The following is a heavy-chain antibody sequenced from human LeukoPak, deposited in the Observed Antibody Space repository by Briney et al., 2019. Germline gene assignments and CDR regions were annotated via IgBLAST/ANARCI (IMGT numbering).Heavy chain of an antibody. Sequence: ASVKVSCKASGYTFTSYGISWVRQAPGQGLEWMGWISAYNGNTNYAQKLQGRVTMTTDTPTSTAYMELRSLRSDDTAVYYCARIHDSSGYDAFDIWGQGTMVTVSS. CDR1: GYTFTSYG. V-gene: IGHV1-18*01. CDR2: ISAYNGNT. D-gene: IGHD3-22*01. J-gene: IGHJ3*02. CDR3: ARIHDSSGYDAFDI.